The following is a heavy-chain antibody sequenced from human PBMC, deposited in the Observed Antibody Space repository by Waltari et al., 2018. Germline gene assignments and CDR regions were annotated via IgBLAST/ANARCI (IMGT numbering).Heavy chain of an antibody. Sequence: QVQLVESGGGVVQPGGSLRLSCAASGFTFSSYGMHWVRQAPGKGLEWVAFIRYDGSNKYYADSVKGRFTISRDNSKNTLYLQMNSLRAEDTAVYYCAKEKYSSSSPYYYMDVWGKGTTVTVSS. D-gene: IGHD6-6*01. J-gene: IGHJ6*03. CDR3: AKEKYSSSSPYYYMDV. V-gene: IGHV3-30*02. CDR2: IRYDGSNK. CDR1: GFTFSSYG.